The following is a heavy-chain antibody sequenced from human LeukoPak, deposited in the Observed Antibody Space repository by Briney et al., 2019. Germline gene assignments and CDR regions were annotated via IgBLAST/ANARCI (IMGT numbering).Heavy chain of an antibody. CDR2: IYYSGST. J-gene: IGHJ4*02. V-gene: IGHV4-59*08. D-gene: IGHD3-10*01. CDR1: GGSIYNHY. Sequence: PSETLSLTCTVSGGSIYNHYWSWIRQPPGKGLESIGYIYYSGSTIYNPSLKSRVTISVDTSKNQFSLKLTSVTAADTAVYYCARLPSGTLNPPFDYWGQGSLVTVSS. CDR3: ARLPSGTLNPPFDY.